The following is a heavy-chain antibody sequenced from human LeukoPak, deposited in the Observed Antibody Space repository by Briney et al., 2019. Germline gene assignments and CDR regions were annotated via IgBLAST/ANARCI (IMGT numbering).Heavy chain of an antibody. CDR1: GYTFTDYG. Sequence: GASVKVSCKASGYTFTDYGITWVRQAPAQGLEWLGWVSAYNSNTKYAQKLHGRVTMTTDTSTNTAYMELRSLRSDDTAVYYCARVSAVAGIAAPWGQGTLVTVSS. CDR2: VSAYNSNT. V-gene: IGHV1-18*01. CDR3: ARVSAVAGIAAP. J-gene: IGHJ5*02. D-gene: IGHD6-19*01.